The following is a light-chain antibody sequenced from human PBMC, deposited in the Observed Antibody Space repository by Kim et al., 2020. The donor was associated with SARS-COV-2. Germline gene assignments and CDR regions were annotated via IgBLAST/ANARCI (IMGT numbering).Light chain of an antibody. Sequence: ASICCRTSRSNVDSDGNSCLKWFQQRPGGAPRRLIYKVANRDSGVPERFSGSWSGSDFTLKISRVEAEDVGVYYYCMQGTQWPYTFGQGTKLEIK. V-gene: IGKV2-30*01. CDR3: MQGTQWPYT. CDR1: RSNVDSDGNSC. CDR2: KVA. J-gene: IGKJ2*01.